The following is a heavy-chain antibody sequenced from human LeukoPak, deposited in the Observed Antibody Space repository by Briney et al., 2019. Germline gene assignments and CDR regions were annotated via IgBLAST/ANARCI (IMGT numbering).Heavy chain of an antibody. V-gene: IGHV3-30*18. CDR2: MSYDGSKK. Sequence: GGSLRLSCAASGFTFSNYAMQWVRQAPGKGLEWVAIMSYDGSKKYYADSVEGRFIISRDNSKNTLYLQMNSLRAEDTAVYYCAKDGPSRQPVVPAAVDYWGQGTLVTVSS. CDR3: AKDGPSRQPVVPAAVDY. D-gene: IGHD2-2*01. CDR1: GFTFSNYA. J-gene: IGHJ4*02.